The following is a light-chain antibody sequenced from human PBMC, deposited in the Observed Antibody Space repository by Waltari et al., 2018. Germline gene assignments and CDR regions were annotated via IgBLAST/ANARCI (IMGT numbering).Light chain of an antibody. J-gene: IGKJ1*01. CDR2: GAA. CDR1: QSVRSNY. Sequence: EIVLTQSPGTLSLSPGERATLSCMASQSVRSNYLAWYQQNPGQAPRLLIYGAATRATGIPDRFSGSGSGTDFTLTISRLEPEDFAVYYCQQYGSSLKTFGQGTKVEIK. CDR3: QQYGSSLKT. V-gene: IGKV3-20*01.